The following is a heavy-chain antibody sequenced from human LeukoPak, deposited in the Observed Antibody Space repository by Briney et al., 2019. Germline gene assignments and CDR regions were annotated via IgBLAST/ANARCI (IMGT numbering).Heavy chain of an antibody. CDR1: GFTFSSYS. Sequence: GGSLRLSCAASGFTFSSYSMNWVRQAPGKGLEWVSSISSSSSYIYYADSVKGRFTIFRDNAKNSLYLQMNSLRAEDTAVYYCARGPGSQTNYWGQGTLVTVSS. V-gene: IGHV3-21*01. D-gene: IGHD1-26*01. CDR2: ISSSSSYI. J-gene: IGHJ4*02. CDR3: ARGPGSQTNY.